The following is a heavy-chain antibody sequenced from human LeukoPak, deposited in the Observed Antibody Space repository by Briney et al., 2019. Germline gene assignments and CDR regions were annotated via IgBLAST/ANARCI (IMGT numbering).Heavy chain of an antibody. CDR1: GVAFSNYY. D-gene: IGHD6-19*01. CDR3: TRAVAGHPD. Sequence: SETLSLTCAVSGVAFSNYYWSWVRQSPRKGLEWIGEINHSGYTNYNPSLKSRVTMSIDMSKNQFSLMLTSVTAADTAVYYCTRAVAGHPDWGQGTLVTVSS. CDR2: INHSGYT. V-gene: IGHV4-34*01. J-gene: IGHJ4*02.